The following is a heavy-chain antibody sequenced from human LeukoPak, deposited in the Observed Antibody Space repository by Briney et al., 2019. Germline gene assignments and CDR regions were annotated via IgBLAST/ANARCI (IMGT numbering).Heavy chain of an antibody. D-gene: IGHD6-19*01. V-gene: IGHV3-7*01. CDR2: IKQDGSEK. Sequence: GGSLRLSCAASEFTFTNYWMNWVRQAPGKGLEWVAIIKQDGSEKFYVDSVKGRFSISRDNAKNSSYLQMSSLRAEDTAIYYCAGGSGWLINYWGQGTLVTASS. CDR1: EFTFTNYW. J-gene: IGHJ4*02. CDR3: AGGSGWLINY.